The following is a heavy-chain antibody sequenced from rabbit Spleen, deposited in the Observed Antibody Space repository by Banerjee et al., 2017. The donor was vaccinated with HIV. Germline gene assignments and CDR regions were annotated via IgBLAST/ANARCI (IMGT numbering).Heavy chain of an antibody. CDR2: IDPVFGIT. CDR1: GFDFSSYG. V-gene: IGHV1S47*01. CDR3: VREVAAKFSL. J-gene: IGHJ4*01. D-gene: IGHD4-1*01. Sequence: QEQLVESGGGLVQPGGSLKLSCKASGFDFSSYGVSWVRQAPGKGLEWIGYIDPVFGITYYANWVNSRFTISSHNAQNTLFLQLNSLTAADTATYFCVREVAAKFSLWGQGTLVTVS.